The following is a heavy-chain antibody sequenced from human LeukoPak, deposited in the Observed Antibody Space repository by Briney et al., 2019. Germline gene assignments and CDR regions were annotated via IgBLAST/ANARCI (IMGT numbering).Heavy chain of an antibody. Sequence: ASVKVSCKASGGTFSSYAISWVRQAPGQGLEWMGGIIPIFGTANYAQKFQGRVTFTADESTSTAYMELSSLRSEDTAVYYCARIIRWLKHHYYYYGMDVWGQGTTVTVSS. CDR3: ARIIRWLKHHYYYYGMDV. D-gene: IGHD4-23*01. V-gene: IGHV1-69*13. CDR1: GGTFSSYA. CDR2: IIPIFGTA. J-gene: IGHJ6*02.